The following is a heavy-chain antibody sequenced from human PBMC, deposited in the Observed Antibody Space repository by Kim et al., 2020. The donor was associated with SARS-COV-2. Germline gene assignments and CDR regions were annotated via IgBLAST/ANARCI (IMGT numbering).Heavy chain of an antibody. CDR2: ISSSGSTI. CDR3: ARWGGAAAGQYYYYYYGMDV. V-gene: IGHV3-48*03. CDR1: GFTFSSYE. J-gene: IGHJ6*02. Sequence: GGSLRLSCAASGFTFSSYEMNWVRQAPGKGLEWVSYISSSGSTIYYADSVKGRFTISRDNAKNSLYLQMNSLRAEDTAVYYCARWGGAAAGQYYYYYYGMDVWGQGTTVTVSS. D-gene: IGHD6-13*01.